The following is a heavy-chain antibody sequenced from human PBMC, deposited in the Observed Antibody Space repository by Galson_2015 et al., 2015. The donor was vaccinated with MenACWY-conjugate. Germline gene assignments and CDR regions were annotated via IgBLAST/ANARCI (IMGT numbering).Heavy chain of an antibody. J-gene: IGHJ4*02. CDR3: ARDLGFYCSRNDCYSPY. D-gene: IGHD2-2*01. CDR1: GFIFNNYW. CDR2: IKQDGSEK. Sequence: SLRLSCAASGFIFNNYWMSWVRQVPGKGPERVANIKQDGSEKYYMDSVRGRFTISRDNAKNSLYLQMNSLRAEDTAAYYCARDLGFYCSRNDCYSPYWGQGTLVTVSS. V-gene: IGHV3-7*03.